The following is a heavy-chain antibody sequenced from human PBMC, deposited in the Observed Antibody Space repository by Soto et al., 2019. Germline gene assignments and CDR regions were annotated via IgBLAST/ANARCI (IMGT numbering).Heavy chain of an antibody. J-gene: IGHJ6*02. CDR1: GGSVSSGSYY. CDR3: ARDSTEDFWSGFGSKSMDV. D-gene: IGHD3-3*01. CDR2: IYYSGST. V-gene: IGHV4-61*01. Sequence: SETLSLTCTVSGGSVSSGSYYWSWIRQPPGKGLEWIGYIYYSGSTNYNPSLKSRVTISVDTSKNQFSLKLSSVTAADTAVYYCARDSTEDFWSGFGSKSMDVWGQGTTVTV.